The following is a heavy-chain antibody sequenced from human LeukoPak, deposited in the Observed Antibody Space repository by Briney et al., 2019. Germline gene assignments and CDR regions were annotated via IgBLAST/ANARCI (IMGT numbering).Heavy chain of an antibody. CDR1: GGSISSSNW. CDR2: IYHSGST. CDR3: ASLQGNYYDSSGCDY. J-gene: IGHJ4*02. Sequence: SETLSLTCAVSGGSISSSNWWSWVRQPPGKGLEWIGEIYHSGSTNYNPPLKSRVTISVDKSKNQFSLKLSSVTAADTAVYYCASLQGNYYDSSGCDYWGQGTLVSVSS. D-gene: IGHD3-22*01. V-gene: IGHV4-4*02.